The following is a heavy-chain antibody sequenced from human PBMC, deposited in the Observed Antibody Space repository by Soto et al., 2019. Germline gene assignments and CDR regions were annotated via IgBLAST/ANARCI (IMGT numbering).Heavy chain of an antibody. CDR1: GYTFTSYG. D-gene: IGHD3-22*01. V-gene: IGHV1-18*01. J-gene: IGHJ4*02. CDR3: ARDHDYYDSSGYYPTDY. Sequence: ASVKVSCKASGYTFTSYGISWVRQAPGQGLEWMGWISAYNGNTNYTQKLQGRVTMTTDTSTSTAYMELRSLRSDDTAVYYCARDHDYYDSSGYYPTDYWGQGTLVTVSS. CDR2: ISAYNGNT.